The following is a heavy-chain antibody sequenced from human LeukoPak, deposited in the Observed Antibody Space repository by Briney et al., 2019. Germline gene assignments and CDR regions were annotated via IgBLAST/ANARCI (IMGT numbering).Heavy chain of an antibody. V-gene: IGHV3-21*01. Sequence: GXXRLSCAAFGFTFSSYTMNWVRQAPGKGLEWVSSISSSGSYIYYADSLKGRFTISRDNAEKSLYLQMNSLRAEDTAVYYCARPGYSGYIIGYYFDYWGQGTLVTVSS. CDR1: GFTFSSYT. CDR3: ARPGYSGYIIGYYFDY. CDR2: ISSSGSYI. D-gene: IGHD5-12*01. J-gene: IGHJ4*02.